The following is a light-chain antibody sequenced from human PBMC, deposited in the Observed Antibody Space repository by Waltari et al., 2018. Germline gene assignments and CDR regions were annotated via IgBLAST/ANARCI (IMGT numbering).Light chain of an antibody. CDR1: SSDVGGYNY. J-gene: IGLJ2*01. Sequence: QSALTQPPSASGSPGQSVTLSCTGTSSDVGGYNYVPWYQQHPGKAPKLMIYEVSKRPSGVPDRFSGSKSGNTASLTVSGLQAEDEADYYCSSYAGSNNLVVFGGGTKLTVL. CDR3: SSYAGSNNLVV. V-gene: IGLV2-8*01. CDR2: EVS.